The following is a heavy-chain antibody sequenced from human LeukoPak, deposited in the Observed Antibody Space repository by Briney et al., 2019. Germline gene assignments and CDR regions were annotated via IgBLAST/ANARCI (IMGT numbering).Heavy chain of an antibody. Sequence: GASVKVSCKASGYTFTSYGISWVRQAPGQGLEWMGWISAYNGNTNYAQKLQGRVTMTTDTSTSTAYMELRSLRSDDTAVYYCARAHSGYPYYYGMDVWGQGTTVTVSS. J-gene: IGHJ6*02. D-gene: IGHD5-12*01. V-gene: IGHV1-18*01. CDR1: GYTFTSYG. CDR3: ARAHSGYPYYYGMDV. CDR2: ISAYNGNT.